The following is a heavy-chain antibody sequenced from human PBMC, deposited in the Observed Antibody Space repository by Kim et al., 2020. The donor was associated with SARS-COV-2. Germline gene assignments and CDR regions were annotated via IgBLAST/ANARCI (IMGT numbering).Heavy chain of an antibody. D-gene: IGHD3-22*01. V-gene: IGHV3-73*01. Sequence: GGSLRLSCVASGFNLSDSALNWVRQASGKGLEWVGRIRSKAAGYATAYAESVKGRFTITRDDSQNTAYLQMTSLKSEDTAVYYYTRRPYDSRCVYLYHFDHWGQGNLVTVS. CDR1: GFNLSDSA. CDR2: IRSKAAGYAT. J-gene: IGHJ4*02. CDR3: TRRPYDSRCVYLYHFDH.